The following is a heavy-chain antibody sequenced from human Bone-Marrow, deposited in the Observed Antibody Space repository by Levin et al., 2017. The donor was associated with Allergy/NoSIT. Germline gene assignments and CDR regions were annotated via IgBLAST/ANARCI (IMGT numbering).Heavy chain of an antibody. CDR1: GFTFSNYW. CDR3: VRYTRVFDF. Sequence: GGSLRLSCAASGFTFSNYWMSWVRQAPGKGLEWVATIAQDGSGKSYVDSVKGRFTVSRDNAKNSLYLQMDSLRADDTAVYYCVRYTRVFDFWGLGTLVTVSS. V-gene: IGHV3-7*01. D-gene: IGHD6-13*01. J-gene: IGHJ4*02. CDR2: IAQDGSGK.